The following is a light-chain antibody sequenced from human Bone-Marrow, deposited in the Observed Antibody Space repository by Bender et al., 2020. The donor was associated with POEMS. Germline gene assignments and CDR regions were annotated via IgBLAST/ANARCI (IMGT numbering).Light chain of an antibody. CDR2: EAN. Sequence: QSALTQPASVSGSPGQSITISCTGTSSDVGGYDHVSWFQQHPGKVPKLIIFEANKRPSGVSNRFSGSKSGNAASLTISGLQTEDEADYYCCSYAGSSSYVFGTGTTVTV. CDR1: SSDVGGYDH. J-gene: IGLJ1*01. CDR3: CSYAGSSSYV. V-gene: IGLV2-23*01.